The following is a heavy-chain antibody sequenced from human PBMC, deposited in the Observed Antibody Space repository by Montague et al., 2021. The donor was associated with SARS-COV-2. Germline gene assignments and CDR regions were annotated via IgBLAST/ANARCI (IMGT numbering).Heavy chain of an antibody. V-gene: IGHV4-30-2*01. CDR3: ARVADIRTSSFSEYSFYY. CDR1: GGSISSGGFS. D-gene: IGHD2/OR15-2a*01. CDR2: IFHTGTP. J-gene: IGHJ4*02. Sequence: TLSLTCSLSGGSISSGGFSWSWIRQPPGKGLEWIGHIFHTGTPHYSPSLKSRVTISIDRSKNQFSLNLDSVTAADTAVYYCARVADIRTSSFSEYSFYYWGQGTPVSVSS.